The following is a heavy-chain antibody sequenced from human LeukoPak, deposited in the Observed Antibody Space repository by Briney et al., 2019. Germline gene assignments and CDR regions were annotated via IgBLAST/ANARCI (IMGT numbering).Heavy chain of an antibody. Sequence: PGRSLRLSCAASGFTFSSYGMHWVRQAPGKGLEWVAVISYDGSNKYYADSVKGRFTISRDNSKNTLYLQMNSLRAEDTAVYYCAKDRGVSDYWGQGTLVTVSS. CDR1: GFTFSSYG. CDR3: AKDRGVSDY. J-gene: IGHJ4*02. D-gene: IGHD3-10*01. V-gene: IGHV3-30*18. CDR2: ISYDGSNK.